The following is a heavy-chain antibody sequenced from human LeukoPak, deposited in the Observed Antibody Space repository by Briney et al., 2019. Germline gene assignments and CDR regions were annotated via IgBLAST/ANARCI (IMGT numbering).Heavy chain of an antibody. Sequence: SETLSLTCTVSGGSISTYYWSWIRQPPGKGLEWIGYIYTSGITNYNPSLKSRVSMSVDTSKNQFSLRLSSVTAADTAVYYCARAAIGYYMDVWGKGTTVTVSS. CDR3: ARAAIGYYMDV. J-gene: IGHJ6*03. V-gene: IGHV4-4*09. CDR2: IYTSGIT. D-gene: IGHD5-12*01. CDR1: GGSISTYY.